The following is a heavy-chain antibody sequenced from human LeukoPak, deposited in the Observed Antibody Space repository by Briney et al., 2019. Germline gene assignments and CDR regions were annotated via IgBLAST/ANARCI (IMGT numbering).Heavy chain of an antibody. D-gene: IGHD6-6*01. CDR3: ARKMYSSSGYYYMDV. CDR2: MNPNSGNT. J-gene: IGHJ6*03. CDR1: GYTFTSYD. Sequence: ASVKVSCKASGYTFTSYDINWVRQATGQGLEWMGWMNPNSGNTNYAQKLQGRVTMTTDTSTSTAYMELRSLRSDDTAVYYCARKMYSSSGYYYMDVWGKGTTVTVSS. V-gene: IGHV1-18*01.